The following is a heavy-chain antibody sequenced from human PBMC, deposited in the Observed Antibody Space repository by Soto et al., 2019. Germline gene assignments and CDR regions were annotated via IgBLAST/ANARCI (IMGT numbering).Heavy chain of an antibody. Sequence: EVQLVESGGGLVQPGGSLRLSCAASGFTFSSYSMNWVRQAPGKGLEWVSSISSSSSYIYYADSVKGRFTISRDNAKNSLYLQMNSLRAEDTAVYYCARAYYGSGSYRHYYYYGMDVWGQGTTVTVSS. CDR1: GFTFSSYS. CDR3: ARAYYGSGSYRHYYYYGMDV. CDR2: ISSSSSYI. V-gene: IGHV3-21*01. D-gene: IGHD3-10*01. J-gene: IGHJ6*02.